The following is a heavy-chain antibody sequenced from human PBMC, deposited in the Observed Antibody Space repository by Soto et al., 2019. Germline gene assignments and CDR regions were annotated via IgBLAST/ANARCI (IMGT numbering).Heavy chain of an antibody. Sequence: EVRLLESGGGLVQPGGSLRLYCAGSGFTSSNYSMSWVRQAPGKGLEWVSTTSGSGHYIQYRDSVKCRFTISRDNSKKTLYLKMNSLRAEDTAVYYCAGGAMVTPYYSGLDVWGQGTTVTVSS. J-gene: IGHJ6*02. CDR2: TSGSGHYI. CDR1: GFTSSNYS. V-gene: IGHV3-23*01. CDR3: AGGAMVTPYYSGLDV. D-gene: IGHD5-18*01.